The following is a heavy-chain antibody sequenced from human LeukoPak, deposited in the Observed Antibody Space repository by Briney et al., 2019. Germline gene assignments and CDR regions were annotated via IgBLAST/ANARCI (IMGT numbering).Heavy chain of an antibody. Sequence: PGGSLRLSCVASGTTVSSSYMSWVRQTPGEGLEWVSGIYSDATTYYADSVKGRFTISRDNAKNSLYLQMNSLRAEDTAVYYCARVARGVINWFDPWGQGTLVTVSS. CDR3: ARVARGVINWFDP. V-gene: IGHV3-66*01. J-gene: IGHJ5*02. CDR1: GTTVSSSY. D-gene: IGHD3-10*01. CDR2: IYSDATT.